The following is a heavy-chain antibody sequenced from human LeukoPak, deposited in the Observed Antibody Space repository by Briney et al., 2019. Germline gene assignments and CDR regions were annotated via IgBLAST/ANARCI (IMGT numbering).Heavy chain of an antibody. V-gene: IGHV4-59*01. J-gene: IGHJ4*02. D-gene: IGHD5-18*01. CDR3: ARDPGYSYGYFDY. CDR1: GGSISSYY. CDR2: IYYSGST. Sequence: SETLSLTCTVSGGSISSYYWSWIRQPPGKGLEWIGYIYYSGSTNYNPSLKSRVTISVDTSKNQFSLKLSSVTAADTAVYYCARDPGYSYGYFDYWGQGTLVTVSS.